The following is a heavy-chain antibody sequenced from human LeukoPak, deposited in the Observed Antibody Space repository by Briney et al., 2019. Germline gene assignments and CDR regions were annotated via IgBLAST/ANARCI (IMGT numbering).Heavy chain of an antibody. V-gene: IGHV1-18*01. J-gene: IGHJ3*02. CDR2: ISAYNGNT. Sequence: APVKASCKASGYTFTTYGIISVRQAPRHGLEWMGWISAYNGNTNYAQRVQGRVNMTTDTSTATAYMELRRLTSDDAAVYYCARLRNKDAGGYYPDAFDIWGQGTMVTVSS. CDR3: ARLRNKDAGGYYPDAFDI. CDR1: GYTFTTYG. D-gene: IGHD3-22*01.